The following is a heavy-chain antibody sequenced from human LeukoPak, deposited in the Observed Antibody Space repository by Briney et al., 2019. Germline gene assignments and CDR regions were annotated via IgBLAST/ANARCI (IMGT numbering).Heavy chain of an antibody. V-gene: IGHV5-51*01. J-gene: IGHJ4*02. Sequence: GESLKISCKGSGYSFTSYWIGWVRQMRGKGLEWMGIIYPGDSDTRYSPSFQGQVTISAEKSISTAYLQWSSLQGSDTAMYYCARFGDSSGYSFDYWGQGTLVTVSS. CDR2: IYPGDSDT. CDR1: GYSFTSYW. D-gene: IGHD3-22*01. CDR3: ARFGDSSGYSFDY.